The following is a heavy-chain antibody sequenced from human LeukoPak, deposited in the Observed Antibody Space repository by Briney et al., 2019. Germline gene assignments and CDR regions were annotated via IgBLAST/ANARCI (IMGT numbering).Heavy chain of an antibody. CDR3: ARRASGSWLPTKGAFDI. J-gene: IGHJ3*02. V-gene: IGHV4-34*01. Sequence: SETLSLTCAVYGGSFSGYYWSWIRQPPGKGLEWIGEINHRGSTNYNPSLKSRVTISVDTSKNQFSLKLSSVTAADTAVYYCARRASGSWLPTKGAFDIWGQGTMVTVSS. CDR1: GGSFSGYY. CDR2: INHRGST. D-gene: IGHD5-12*01.